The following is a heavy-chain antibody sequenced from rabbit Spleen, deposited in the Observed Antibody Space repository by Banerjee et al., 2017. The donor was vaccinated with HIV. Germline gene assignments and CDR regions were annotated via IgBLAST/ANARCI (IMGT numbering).Heavy chain of an antibody. V-gene: IGHV1S45*01. CDR2: INTITGKV. J-gene: IGHJ6*01. Sequence: QEQLEESGGGLVQPEGSLTLTCTASGFPFSNKAVICWVRQAQGKGLEWIACINTITGKVVYANWAKGRFTFSKTSSTTVTLQMTSLTAADTATYFCARDTSSSFSSYGMDLWGPGTLVTVS. CDR3: ARDTSSSFSSYGMDL. D-gene: IGHD1-1*01. CDR1: GFPFSNKAV.